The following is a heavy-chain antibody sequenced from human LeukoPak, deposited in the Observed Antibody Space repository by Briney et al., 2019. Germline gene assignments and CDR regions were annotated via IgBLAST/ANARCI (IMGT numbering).Heavy chain of an antibody. V-gene: IGHV3-30*04. Sequence: SLRLSCAASGLAFSGFAARWVREAPGKGVGWVGVISNDGSLKYYADSVKGRFNISRDNSENTLFLQMNSLRAEDTAVYYCAKDPPGGSWYGDHWGQGTLVTVSS. D-gene: IGHD6-13*01. CDR2: ISNDGSLK. CDR3: AKDPPGGSWYGDH. J-gene: IGHJ4*02. CDR1: GLAFSGFA.